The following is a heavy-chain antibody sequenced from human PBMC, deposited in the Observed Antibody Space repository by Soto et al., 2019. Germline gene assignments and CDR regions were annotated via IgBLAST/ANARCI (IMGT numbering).Heavy chain of an antibody. CDR1: GYIFTDYY. V-gene: IGHV1-2*02. J-gene: IGHJ6*02. CDR2: LNPKTGVT. Sequence: ASVKVSCKASGYIFTDYYIHWVRQAPGQGLEWMGWLNPKTGVTDYAQGSQGRVTMTRDSSTTTAYMELSSLRSDDTAVYFCARVRAYLYMDVWGQGTTVTVSS. CDR3: ARVRAYLYMDV.